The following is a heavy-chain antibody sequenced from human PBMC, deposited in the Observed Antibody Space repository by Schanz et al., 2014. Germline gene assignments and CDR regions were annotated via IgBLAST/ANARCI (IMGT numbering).Heavy chain of an antibody. J-gene: IGHJ6*02. Sequence: QVQLVQSGAEVKKPGASVKVSCKASGYTFTSYGIIWVRQAPGQGLEWMGWISAYNGNTNYAQKLQGRVTMTTDTSTSTAYMELRSLRADDTAVYYCARDNLVSSSWYNYYGMDVWGQGTTVTVSS. V-gene: IGHV1-18*01. D-gene: IGHD6-13*01. CDR1: GYTFTSYG. CDR3: ARDNLVSSSWYNYYGMDV. CDR2: ISAYNGNT.